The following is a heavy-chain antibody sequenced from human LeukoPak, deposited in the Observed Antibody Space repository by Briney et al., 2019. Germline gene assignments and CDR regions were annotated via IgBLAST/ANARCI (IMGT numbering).Heavy chain of an antibody. V-gene: IGHV1-18*01. CDR3: AREGDYVWGSYRYTGFDY. CDR1: GYTFTSYG. CDR2: ISAYNGNT. Sequence: ASVKVSCKASGYTFTSYGISWVRQAPGQGLEWMGWISAYNGNTNYAQKLQGRVTMTTDTSTSTAYVELRSLRSDDTAVYYCAREGDYVWGSYRYTGFDYWGQGTLVTVSS. D-gene: IGHD3-16*02. J-gene: IGHJ4*02.